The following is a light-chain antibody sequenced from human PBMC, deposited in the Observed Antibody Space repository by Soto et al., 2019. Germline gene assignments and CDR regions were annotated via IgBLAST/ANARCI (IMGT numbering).Light chain of an antibody. CDR1: SSDVGNYNR. CDR2: EVS. V-gene: IGLV2-18*02. Sequence: QSALTQPPSVSGSPGQSVTISCTGTSSDVGNYNRVSWYQQPPGTAPKLMIYEVSNRPSGVPDRFSGSKSGNTASLTISGLQAEDEADYYCSSYTSSSHVVFGGGTKLTVL. J-gene: IGLJ2*01. CDR3: SSYTSSSHVV.